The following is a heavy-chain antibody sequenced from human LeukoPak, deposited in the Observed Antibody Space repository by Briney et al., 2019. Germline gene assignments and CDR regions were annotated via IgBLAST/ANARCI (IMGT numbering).Heavy chain of an antibody. J-gene: IGHJ4*02. CDR3: ARDLQDSYGSFDY. V-gene: IGHV3-21*01. D-gene: IGHD5-18*01. CDR2: ISSSSSYI. Sequence: GGSLRLSCAASGSTFSSYSMNWVRQAPGKGLEWVSSISSSSSYIYYADSVKGRFTISRDNAKNSLYLQMNSLRAEDTAVYYCARDLQDSYGSFDYWGQGTLVTVSS. CDR1: GSTFSSYS.